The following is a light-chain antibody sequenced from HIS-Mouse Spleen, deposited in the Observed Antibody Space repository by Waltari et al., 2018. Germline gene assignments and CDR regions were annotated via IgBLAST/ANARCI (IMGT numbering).Light chain of an antibody. CDR2: DVS. CDR3: SSYTSSSTYV. CDR1: SSDVGGYNY. J-gene: IGLJ1*01. V-gene: IGLV2-14*03. Sequence: QSALTQPASVSGSPGQSITISCTGTSSDVGGYNYVSWYQQHPGKAPKLMIYDVSNRHAGVSNRCSGSKSGNTASLTSSGLQAEDEADYYCSSYTSSSTYVFGTGTKVTVL.